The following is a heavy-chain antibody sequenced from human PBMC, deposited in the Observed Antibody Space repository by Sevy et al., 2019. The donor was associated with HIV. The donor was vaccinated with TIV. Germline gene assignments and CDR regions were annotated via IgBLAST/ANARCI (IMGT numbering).Heavy chain of an antibody. V-gene: IGHV3-23*01. CDR3: AREGWGGAARPNYFDY. J-gene: IGHJ4*02. CDR2: ISGSGDNT. CDR1: GFTFSNYA. Sequence: GGSLRLSCAASGFTFSNYAMNWVRQTPGKGLEWVSSISGSGDNTYYADSVKGRFTISRDISYNTVTLQMNSLRAEDTAVYYCAREGWGGAARPNYFDYWGQGTLVTVSS. D-gene: IGHD6-6*01.